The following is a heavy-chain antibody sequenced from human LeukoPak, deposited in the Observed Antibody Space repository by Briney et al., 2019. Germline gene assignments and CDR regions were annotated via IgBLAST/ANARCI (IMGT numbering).Heavy chain of an antibody. CDR3: ARAPPGYYDSSGYYIYDAFDI. J-gene: IGHJ3*02. CDR1: GYGFTNYW. Sequence: GESLKISCKGSGYGFTNYWIGWGRQMPGKGLEWMGIIYPSDSDTRYSPSFQGQVTISADKSISTAYLQWSSLKASDTATYYCARAPPGYYDSSGYYIYDAFDIWGQGTMVTVSS. CDR2: IYPSDSDT. D-gene: IGHD3-22*01. V-gene: IGHV5-51*01.